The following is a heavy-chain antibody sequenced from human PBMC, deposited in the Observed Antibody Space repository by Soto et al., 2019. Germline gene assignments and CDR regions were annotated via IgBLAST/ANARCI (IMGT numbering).Heavy chain of an antibody. CDR3: PRDRGGTWLDKWFAP. D-gene: IGHD6-13*01. CDR1: WGSSIGDDCC. J-gene: IGHJ5*02. Sequence: LQTLSLTCTVSWGSSIGDDCCCICIPQPHGKGLEWIGHIYYSGSTYYNPSLKIRVTISVDTSTNQFSLNVRSVTAADTAVYYCPRDRGGTWLDKWFAPWGNGTPVTVSS. V-gene: IGHV4-30-4*01. CDR2: IYYSGST.